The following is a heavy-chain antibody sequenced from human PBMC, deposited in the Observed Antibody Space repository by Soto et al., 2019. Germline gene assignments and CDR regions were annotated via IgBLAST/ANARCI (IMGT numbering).Heavy chain of an antibody. V-gene: IGHV3-64*01. CDR3: ARRARPDFYYMDV. CDR1: GFTLSGYA. D-gene: IGHD6-6*01. Sequence: EVQLAESGGGLAQPGGSLRLSCAASGFTLSGYAMDWVRQAPGKGLEYVSGISSNGVGTYYANSVQGRFTISRDNSKNMVYLQIGSLRLEDMAVYYCARRARPDFYYMDVWGKGTTVTV. CDR2: ISSNGVGT. J-gene: IGHJ6*03.